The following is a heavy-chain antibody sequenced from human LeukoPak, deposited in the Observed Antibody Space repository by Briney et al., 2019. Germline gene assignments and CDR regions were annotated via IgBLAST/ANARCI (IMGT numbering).Heavy chain of an antibody. V-gene: IGHV1-69*04. J-gene: IGHJ4*02. CDR2: IIPILGIA. CDR3: ARELEDGSGSYYDY. D-gene: IGHD1-26*01. CDR1: GSTFSSYA. Sequence: SVKVSCKTSGSTFSSYAISWVRQAPGQGLEWMGRIIPILGIANYAQKFQGRVTITADKSTSTAYMGLSSLRSEDTAVYYCARELEDGSGSYYDYWGQGTLVTVSS.